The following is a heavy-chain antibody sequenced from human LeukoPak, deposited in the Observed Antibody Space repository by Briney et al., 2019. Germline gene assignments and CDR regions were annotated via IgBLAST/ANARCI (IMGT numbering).Heavy chain of an antibody. V-gene: IGHV4-4*07. CDR1: GGSISSYY. CDR2: IYTSGST. Sequence: PSETLSLTCTVSGGSISSYYWSWIRQPAGKGLEWIGRIYTSGSTNYNPSLKSRVTMSVDTSKNQFSLKLSSVTAADTAVYYCARDRIRGGYKEFDYWGQGTLVTVSS. D-gene: IGHD5-24*01. CDR3: ARDRIRGGYKEFDY. J-gene: IGHJ4*02.